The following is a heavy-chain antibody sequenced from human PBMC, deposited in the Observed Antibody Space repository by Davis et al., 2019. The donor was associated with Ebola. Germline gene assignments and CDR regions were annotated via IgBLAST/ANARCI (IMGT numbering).Heavy chain of an antibody. CDR2: ISSSTTSI. D-gene: IGHD5-18*01. J-gene: IGHJ4*02. CDR1: GLTFSSYN. Sequence: GGSLRLSCAASGLTFSSYNMNWVRQAPGKGLEWVSYISSSTTSIYYADSVKGRFTISRDNAKNSLFLQMNSLKSEDTAVYYCARRGNSHGYASDYWGQGTLVTVSS. CDR3: ARRGNSHGYASDY. V-gene: IGHV3-48*04.